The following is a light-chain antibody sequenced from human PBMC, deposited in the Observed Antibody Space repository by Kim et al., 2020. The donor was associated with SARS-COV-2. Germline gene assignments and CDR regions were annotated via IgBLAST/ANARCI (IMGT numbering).Light chain of an antibody. Sequence: GQSVTISCTGTSSDVGAYNLVSWYQQHPGKAPKFMIHDVSQRPSGVSNRFSGSKSGNTASLTISGLQAEYEADYYCTSYTRSDTWVFGGGTQLTVL. CDR1: SSDVGAYNL. J-gene: IGLJ3*02. V-gene: IGLV2-14*03. CDR2: DVS. CDR3: TSYTRSDTWV.